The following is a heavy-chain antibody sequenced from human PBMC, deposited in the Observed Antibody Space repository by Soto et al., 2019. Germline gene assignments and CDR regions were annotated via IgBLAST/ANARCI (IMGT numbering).Heavy chain of an antibody. J-gene: IGHJ6*02. CDR3: ATTGELANYGMDV. D-gene: IGHD4-17*01. Sequence: ASVKVSCKVSGYTLTELSMHLVRQAPGKGLEWMGGFDPEDGETIYAQKFQGRVTMTEDTSTDTAYMELSSLRSEDTAVYSCATTGELANYGMDVWGQGTTVTVSS. CDR2: FDPEDGET. CDR1: GYTLTELS. V-gene: IGHV1-24*01.